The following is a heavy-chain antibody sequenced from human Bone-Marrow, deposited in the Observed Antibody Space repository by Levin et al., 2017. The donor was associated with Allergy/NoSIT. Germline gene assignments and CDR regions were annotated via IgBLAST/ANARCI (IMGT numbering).Heavy chain of an antibody. CDR2: IYHTGST. CDR1: GDSISSGDYY. J-gene: IGHJ4*02. V-gene: IGHV4-30-4*01. D-gene: IGHD4-17*01. CDR3: ARGLRLETTSPNTYYFDS. Sequence: LRLSCVVSGDSISSGDYYWSWIRQPPGKGLEYIGYIYHTGSTHYNPSLQSRITESIDTSKNQFSLKLKSVTAADTAVYFCARGLRLETTSPNTYYFDSWGQGILVTVSS.